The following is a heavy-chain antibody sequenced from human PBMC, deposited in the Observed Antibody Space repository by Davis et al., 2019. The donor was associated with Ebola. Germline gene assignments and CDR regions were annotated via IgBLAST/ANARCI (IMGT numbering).Heavy chain of an antibody. Sequence: GESLKISCAASGFTFSSSWMHWVRQAPGKGLEWVSRINSDGSSTSYADSEKGRFTISRGNANNTLYLQMNSLRTEDTAVYYCARDPTTVTTAEGVAYYYSYGMDVWGQGTTVTFSS. D-gene: IGHD4-17*01. J-gene: IGHJ6*02. CDR2: INSDGSST. CDR3: ARDPTTVTTAEGVAYYYSYGMDV. V-gene: IGHV3-74*01. CDR1: GFTFSSSW.